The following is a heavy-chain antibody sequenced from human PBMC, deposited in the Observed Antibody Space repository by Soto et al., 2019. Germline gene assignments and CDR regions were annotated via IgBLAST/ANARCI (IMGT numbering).Heavy chain of an antibody. Sequence: GGSLRLSCAASGFTFSSYAMSWVRQAPGKGLEWVSAISGSGGSTYYADSVKGRFTISRDNSKNTLYLQMNSLRAEDTAVYYCAKDRDYGGKGQYFGYWGQGTLVTVSS. CDR3: AKDRDYGGKGQYFGY. V-gene: IGHV3-23*01. J-gene: IGHJ4*02. D-gene: IGHD4-17*01. CDR2: ISGSGGST. CDR1: GFTFSSYA.